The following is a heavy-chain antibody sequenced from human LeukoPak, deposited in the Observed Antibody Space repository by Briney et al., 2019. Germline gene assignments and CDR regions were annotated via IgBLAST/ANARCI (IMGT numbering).Heavy chain of an antibody. CDR2: INSDGSST. Sequence: GGTLTLTCAAYGFTFSSYWMHWVRQAPGKGLVWISRINSDGSSTSYADSVKGRFTISRDNAKNTLYLQMNSLRAEDTAVYYCGNLDTPMGYWGQGTLVTVSS. CDR1: GFTFSSYW. D-gene: IGHD5-18*01. V-gene: IGHV3-74*01. J-gene: IGHJ4*02. CDR3: GNLDTPMGY.